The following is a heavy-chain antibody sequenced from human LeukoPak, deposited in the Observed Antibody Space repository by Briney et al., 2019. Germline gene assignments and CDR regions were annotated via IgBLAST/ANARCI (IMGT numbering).Heavy chain of an antibody. V-gene: IGHV1-2*02. CDR2: INPNSGGT. J-gene: IGHJ4*02. Sequence: ATLTVHCKASEYTFTGYYMHWVRPAPGQGLEWMGWINPNSGGTNYAQKFQGRVTMTRDTSISTAYMELSRLRSDDTAVYYCARGGSGWYRKVIYWGQGTLVTVSS. CDR1: EYTFTGYY. D-gene: IGHD6-19*01. CDR3: ARGGSGWYRKVIY.